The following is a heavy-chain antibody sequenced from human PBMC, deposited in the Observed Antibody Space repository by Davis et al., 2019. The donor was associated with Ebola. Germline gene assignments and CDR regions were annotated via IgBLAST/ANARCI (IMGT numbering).Heavy chain of an antibody. CDR1: GGSISRGGSY. V-gene: IGHV4-31*03. CDR2: IYYSGST. J-gene: IGHJ4*02. CDR3: ARETYGDYGWGYYFDY. D-gene: IGHD4-17*01. Sequence: PSETLSLTCTVSGGSISRGGSYWSWVRQVPGKGLEWIGYIYYSGSTYYNPSLKSRVTISVDTSKNQFSLKLSSVTAADTAVYYCARETYGDYGWGYYFDYWGQGTLVTVSS.